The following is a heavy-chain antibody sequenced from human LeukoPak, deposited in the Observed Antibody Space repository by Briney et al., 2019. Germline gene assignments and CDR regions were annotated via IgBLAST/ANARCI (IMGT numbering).Heavy chain of an antibody. V-gene: IGHV4-34*01. D-gene: IGHD6-25*01. Sequence: SETLSLTCAVYGGSFSGYYWSWIRQPPGKGLEWIGEINHSGSTNYNPSLKSRVTISVDTSKNQFSLKLSSVTAADTAVYYCARRAAAALDYWGQGTLVTVSS. CDR2: INHSGST. CDR1: GGSFSGYY. J-gene: IGHJ4*02. CDR3: ARRAAAALDY.